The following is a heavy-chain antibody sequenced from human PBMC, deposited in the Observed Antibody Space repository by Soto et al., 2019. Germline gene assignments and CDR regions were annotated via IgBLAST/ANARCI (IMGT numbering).Heavy chain of an antibody. J-gene: IGHJ4*02. CDR1: ISSSSYY. Sequence: ISSSSYYWGWIRQPPGKGLEWIGSIYYSGSTYYNPSLKSRVTISVDTSKNQFSLKLSSVTAADTAVYYCARQRQDVVYFDYWGQGTLVTVSS. CDR3: ARQRQDVVYFDY. CDR2: IYYSGST. V-gene: IGHV4-39*01. D-gene: IGHD2-15*01.